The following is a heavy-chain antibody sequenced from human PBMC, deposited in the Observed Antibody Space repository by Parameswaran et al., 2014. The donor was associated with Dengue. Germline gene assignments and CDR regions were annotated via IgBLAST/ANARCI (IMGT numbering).Heavy chain of an antibody. D-gene: IGHD6-13*01. Sequence: RWIRQPPGKGLEWIGYIYYSGSTNYNPSLKSRVTISVDTSKNQFSLKLSSVTAADTAAYYCARGRGHSSSSKGNWFDPWGQGTLVTVSS. V-gene: IGHV4-59*01. CDR3: ARGRGHSSSSKGNWFDP. J-gene: IGHJ5*02. CDR2: IYYSGST.